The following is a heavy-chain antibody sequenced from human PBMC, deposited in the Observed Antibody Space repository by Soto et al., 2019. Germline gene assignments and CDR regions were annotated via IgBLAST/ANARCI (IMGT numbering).Heavy chain of an antibody. Sequence: QVQLVQSGAEVKKPGSSVKVSCKASGGTFSSYTISWVRQAPGQGLEWMGRIIPILGIANYAQKFQGRVTITADKSTSTAYMELSSLRSDDTAVYYCARDPLVGTLDYYYYYMDVWGKGTTVTVSS. CDR1: GGTFSSYT. J-gene: IGHJ6*03. V-gene: IGHV1-69*08. D-gene: IGHD6-6*01. CDR3: ARDPLVGTLDYYYYYMDV. CDR2: IIPILGIA.